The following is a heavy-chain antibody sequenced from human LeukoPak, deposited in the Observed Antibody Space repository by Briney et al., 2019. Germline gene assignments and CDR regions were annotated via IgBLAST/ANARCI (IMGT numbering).Heavy chain of an antibody. CDR3: ARARLWFGTSWFDP. CDR2: INHSGST. J-gene: IGHJ5*02. Sequence: SETLSLTCAVYGGSFSGYYWSWIRQPPGKGLEWIGEINHSGSTNYNPSLKSRVTISVDTSKNQFSLKLGSVTAADTAVYYCARARLWFGTSWFDPWGQGTLVTVSS. D-gene: IGHD3-10*01. CDR1: GGSFSGYY. V-gene: IGHV4-34*01.